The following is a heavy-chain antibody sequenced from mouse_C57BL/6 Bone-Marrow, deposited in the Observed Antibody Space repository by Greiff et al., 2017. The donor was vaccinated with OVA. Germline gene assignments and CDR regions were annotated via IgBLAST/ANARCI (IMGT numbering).Heavy chain of an antibody. V-gene: IGHV1-81*01. CDR1: GYTFTSYG. CDR3: ARRIYYYGSSY. J-gene: IGHJ3*01. D-gene: IGHD1-1*01. CDR2: IYPRSGNT. Sequence: VKLMESGAELARPGASVKLSCKASGYTFTSYGMSWVKQRTGQGLEWIGEIYPRSGNTYYNEKFKGKATLTADKSSSTAYMELRSLTSEDAAVYFCARRIYYYGSSYWGQGTLVTVSA.